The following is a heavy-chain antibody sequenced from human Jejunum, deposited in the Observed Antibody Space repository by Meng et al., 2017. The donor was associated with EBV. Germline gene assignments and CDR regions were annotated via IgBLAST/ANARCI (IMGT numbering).Heavy chain of an antibody. J-gene: IGHJ4*02. Sequence: SGGGLVHVAVCLRHSFSAFVFTFSSYGLRCDGRAPGKGVKWVSAINGVRGGTYYADSLKGRFTVSRANSKSTLCLQLNSLRADVTAIFYCANTYNFQYWGQGTLVTVSS. CDR3: ANTYNFQY. D-gene: IGHD4-11*01. CDR2: INGVRGGT. CDR1: VFTFSSYG. V-gene: IGHV3-23*01.